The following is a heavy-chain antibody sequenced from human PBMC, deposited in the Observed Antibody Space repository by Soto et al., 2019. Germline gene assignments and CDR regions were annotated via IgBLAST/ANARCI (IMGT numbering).Heavy chain of an antibody. D-gene: IGHD3-10*01. CDR2: MNPNSGNT. J-gene: IGHJ5*02. CDR3: AREVRWFGESFDP. CDR1: EYTFTSYD. Sequence: QVQLVQSGAEVKKPGASVKVSCKASEYTFTSYDINWVRQATGQGLEWMGWMNPNSGNTGYAQKFQGRVTMTRNTSISTAYMELRSLRSEDTAVYYCAREVRWFGESFDPWGQGTLVTVSS. V-gene: IGHV1-8*01.